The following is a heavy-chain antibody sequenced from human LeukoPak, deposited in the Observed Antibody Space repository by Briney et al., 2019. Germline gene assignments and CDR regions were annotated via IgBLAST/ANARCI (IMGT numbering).Heavy chain of an antibody. J-gene: IGHJ5*02. V-gene: IGHV4-4*02. D-gene: IGHD2-2*01. Sequence: SGTLSLTCAVSGGSISTTNWWNWVRQPPGKGLEWIGGIYHTGSTNYNPSLKSRVTISVDKSKNQFSLKLSSVTAADTAVYYCARVRTSTNLNWFDPWGQGTLVTVSS. CDR3: ARVRTSTNLNWFDP. CDR2: IYHTGST. CDR1: GGSISTTNW.